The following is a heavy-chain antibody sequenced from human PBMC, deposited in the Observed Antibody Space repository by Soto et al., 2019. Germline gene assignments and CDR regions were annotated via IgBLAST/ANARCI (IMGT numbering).Heavy chain of an antibody. CDR2: IIPILGIA. Sequence: QVQLVQSGAEVKKPGSSVKVSCKASGGTFSSYTISWVRQAPGQGLEWMGRIIPILGIANYAQKFQGRVTITEDKSTSTAYMELSSLRSEDTDVYYCARDGGGSSGMDVWGQGTTVTVYS. CDR3: ARDGGGSSGMDV. D-gene: IGHD1-26*01. V-gene: IGHV1-69*08. J-gene: IGHJ6*02. CDR1: GGTFSSYT.